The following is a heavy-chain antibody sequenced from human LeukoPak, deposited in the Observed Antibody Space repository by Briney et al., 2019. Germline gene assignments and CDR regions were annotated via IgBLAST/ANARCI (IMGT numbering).Heavy chain of an antibody. CDR1: EFTFGAFW. J-gene: IGHJ4*02. CDR3: ARDSITMVRGSFDY. CDR2: INPDGSVK. V-gene: IGHV3-7*01. Sequence: GGSLRLSCAASEFTFGAFWMSWVRQAPGKGLEWVATINPDGSVKYYVDSVKGRFTVSRDYAKNSLYLQMNSLRAEDTAVYYCARDSITMVRGSFDYWGQGTLVTVSS. D-gene: IGHD3-10*01.